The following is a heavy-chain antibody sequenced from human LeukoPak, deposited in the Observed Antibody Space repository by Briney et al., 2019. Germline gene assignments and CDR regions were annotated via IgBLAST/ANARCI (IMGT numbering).Heavy chain of an antibody. CDR3: ARDRSSLEY. D-gene: IGHD2-2*01. J-gene: IGHJ4*02. Sequence: GGSLRLSSAASGFIFSEYAMHWVRQAPGKGLEWVAVISDDGTYKHYADSVKGRFTISRDNSKNTLYVQMNSLRPDETAVYYCARDRSSLEYWGQGTLVTVSS. CDR1: GFIFSEYA. CDR2: ISDDGTYK. V-gene: IGHV3-30-3*01.